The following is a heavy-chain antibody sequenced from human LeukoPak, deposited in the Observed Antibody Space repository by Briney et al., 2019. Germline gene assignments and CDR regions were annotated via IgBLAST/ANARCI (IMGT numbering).Heavy chain of an antibody. CDR2: INQDGSEQ. Sequence: GGSLRLSCAASGFTFIASWMTWVRQAPGKGLEWVTNINQDGSEQYYVDSVKGRFTISRDNARNALYLQMNSLRTEDTAVYYCARGDRGFDYWGQGTLVTVSS. V-gene: IGHV3-7*01. CDR3: ARGDRGFDY. J-gene: IGHJ4*02. CDR1: GFTFIASW.